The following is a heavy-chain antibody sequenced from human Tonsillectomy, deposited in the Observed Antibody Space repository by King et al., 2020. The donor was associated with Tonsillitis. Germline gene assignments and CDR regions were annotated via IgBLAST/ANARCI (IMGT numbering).Heavy chain of an antibody. D-gene: IGHD3-3*01. CDR1: GFTFSAYG. V-gene: IGHV3-33*08. CDR2: IWFDGTNE. J-gene: IGHJ4*02. Sequence: VQLVESGGGVVQPGRSLRLSCAASGFTFSAYGMHWVRQAPGKGLEGGAIIWFDGTNEYYADSVKGRFTHSRDNSENTLYPQMNNLSSGDATVYFYARGLVSGGSGDYYLGFFDLWGQGTLVTVSS. CDR3: ARGLVSGGSGDYYLGFFDL.